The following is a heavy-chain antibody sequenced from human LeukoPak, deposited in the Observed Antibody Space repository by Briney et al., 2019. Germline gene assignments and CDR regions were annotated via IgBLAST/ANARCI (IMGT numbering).Heavy chain of an antibody. V-gene: IGHV1-8*01. D-gene: IGHD1-1*01. CDR3: ARVLDRTKFDP. Sequence: TSVTISCNASGYSFTNYDINWVRQATGQGLEWMGWMHPYSGNTGYAQNFQCRFTMTRNTSISTAYRELSSLRSEDTAVYYCARVLDRTKFDPWGQGTLVTVSS. CDR2: MHPYSGNT. CDR1: GYSFTNYD. J-gene: IGHJ5*02.